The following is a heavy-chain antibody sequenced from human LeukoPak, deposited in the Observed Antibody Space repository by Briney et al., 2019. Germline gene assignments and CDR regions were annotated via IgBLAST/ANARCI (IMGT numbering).Heavy chain of an antibody. Sequence: GGSLRLSCAASGFTFSSHSMNWVRQAPGKGLEWILYISSSSSHIYYADSVKGRFTISRDNAKNLVTLQMNSLRAEDTAVYYCARDQSGANWVDFWGQGTPVTVSS. J-gene: IGHJ4*02. CDR2: ISSSSSHI. CDR3: ARDQSGANWVDF. V-gene: IGHV3-48*01. CDR1: GFTFSSHS. D-gene: IGHD1-26*01.